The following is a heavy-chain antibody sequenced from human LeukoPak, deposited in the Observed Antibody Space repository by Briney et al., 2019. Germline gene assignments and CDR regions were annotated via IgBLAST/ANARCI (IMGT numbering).Heavy chain of an antibody. CDR3: ASQNVGITMVRGVLYYFDY. V-gene: IGHV4-38-2*01. CDR2: IYHSGST. CDR1: GYSISSGYY. Sequence: SETLSLTCAVSGYSISSGYYWGWIRQPPGKGLEWIGSIYHSGSTYYNPSLKSRVTISVDTSKNQFSLKLSSVTAADTAVYYCASQNVGITMVRGVLYYFDYWGQGTLVTVSS. D-gene: IGHD3-10*01. J-gene: IGHJ4*02.